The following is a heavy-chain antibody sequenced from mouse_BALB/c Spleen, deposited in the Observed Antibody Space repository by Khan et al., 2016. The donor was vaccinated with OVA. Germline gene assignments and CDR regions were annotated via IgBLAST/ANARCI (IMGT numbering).Heavy chain of an antibody. J-gene: IGHJ3*01. Sequence: QVQLQQPGAELVKPGVSVKISCKGSGYTFTDYAMHWVTQSHAKSLEWIGVISTYYGDVDFSQKFKGKATMTVDRSSSTAYMEPARLTSEDSAIXYCARGGKFAYWGQGTLVTVSA. CDR1: GYTFTDYA. CDR2: ISTYYGDV. CDR3: ARGGKFAY. V-gene: IGHV1S137*01.